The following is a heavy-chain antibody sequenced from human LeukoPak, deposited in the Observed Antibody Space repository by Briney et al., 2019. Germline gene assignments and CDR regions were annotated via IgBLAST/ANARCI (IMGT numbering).Heavy chain of an antibody. D-gene: IGHD4-17*01. J-gene: IGHJ5*02. CDR3: ARDLVYGDYVDNWFDP. CDR2: INSDGSST. V-gene: IGHV3-74*01. CDR1: GFTFSSYW. Sequence: PGGSLRLSCAASGFTFSSYWMHWVRQAPGKVLVWVSRINSDGSSTSYADSVKGRFTISRDNAKNTLYLQMNSLRAEDTAVYYCARDLVYGDYVDNWFDPWGQGTLVTVSS.